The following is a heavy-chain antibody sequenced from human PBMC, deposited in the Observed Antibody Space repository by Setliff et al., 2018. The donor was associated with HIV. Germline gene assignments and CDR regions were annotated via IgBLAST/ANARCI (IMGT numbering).Heavy chain of an antibody. CDR3: ARGTTLNVVPDAFDI. V-gene: IGHV4-38-2*02. J-gene: IGHJ3*02. Sequence: PSETLSLTCTVPGYSISSGYYWAWIRQPPGKGLEWIGYIYHAGNTYYNPSLNSRVTISADTSKNQISLRLNSLTAADTAVYYCARGTTLNVVPDAFDIWGQGTMVTVSS. CDR2: IYHAGNT. CDR1: GYSISSGYY. D-gene: IGHD4-17*01.